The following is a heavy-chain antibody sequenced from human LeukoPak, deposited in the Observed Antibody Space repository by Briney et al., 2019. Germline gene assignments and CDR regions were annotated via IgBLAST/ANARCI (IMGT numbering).Heavy chain of an antibody. V-gene: IGHV4-59*01. CDR2: IYYSGST. J-gene: IGHJ5*02. CDR1: GGSISSYY. D-gene: IGHD3-10*01. CDR3: ASTPSHYGSGSYYKDWFDP. Sequence: PSETLSLTCTVSGGSISSYYWSWIRQPPGKGLEWIGYIYYSGSTNYNPSLKSRVTISVDTSKNQFSLKLSSVTAADTAVYYCASTPSHYGSGSYYKDWFDPWGQGTLVTVSS.